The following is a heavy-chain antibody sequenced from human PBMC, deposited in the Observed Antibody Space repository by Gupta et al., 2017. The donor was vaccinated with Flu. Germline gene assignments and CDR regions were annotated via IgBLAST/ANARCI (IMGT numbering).Heavy chain of an antibody. J-gene: IGHJ6*03. V-gene: IGHV3-33*01. D-gene: IGHD1-26*01. CDR1: TFSRFG. CDR2: IWHDGSNK. CDR3: ARLTCKWRIYYMDV. Sequence: TFSRFGMHWVRQAPGKGLEWVASIWHDGSNKNYVDSVKGRFTISRDNYKNTLYIEMKRLRAEDTGVYYFARLTCKWRIYYMDVWGRGTTV.